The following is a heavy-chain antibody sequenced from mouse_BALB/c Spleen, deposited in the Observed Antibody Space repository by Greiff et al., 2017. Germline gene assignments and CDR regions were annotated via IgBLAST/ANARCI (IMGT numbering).Heavy chain of an antibody. J-gene: IGHJ4*01. Sequence: EVQLQQSGTVLARPGASVKMSCKASGYSFTSYWMHWVKQRPGQGLEWIGAIYPGNSDTSYNQKFKGKAKLTAVTSASTAYMELSSLTNEDSAVYYCTREARYGNYAMDYWGQGTSVTVAS. CDR3: TREARYGNYAMDY. D-gene: IGHD2-10*02. CDR2: IYPGNSDT. CDR1: GYSFTSYW. V-gene: IGHV1-5*01.